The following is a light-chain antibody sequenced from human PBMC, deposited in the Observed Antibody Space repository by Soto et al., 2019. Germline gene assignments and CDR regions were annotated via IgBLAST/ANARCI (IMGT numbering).Light chain of an antibody. CDR1: QSVGNSH. CDR2: GAS. J-gene: IGKJ5*01. V-gene: IGKV3-20*01. Sequence: ETVLTQSPGTLYFSPGERATLSCRASQSVGNSHVAWYQQRRGLPPRLLIYGASNRATGIPDRFSGSGSGADFTLTNSRLEPEDFAVYFCHQYGNSPPGTFVQGTRL. CDR3: HQYGNSPPGT.